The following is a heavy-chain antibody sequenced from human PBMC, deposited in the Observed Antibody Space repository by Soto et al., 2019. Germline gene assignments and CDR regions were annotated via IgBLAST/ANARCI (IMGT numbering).Heavy chain of an antibody. D-gene: IGHD2-21*02. Sequence: QVQLQQSGPGLVEPSQTLSLTCAVSGGSISSEYFHWTWIRQSPGKGLEWIGYIHYTGSIMYNPSVQSRLAMAVDTTKNQFSLQLTSVTAADTAVYFCAREDDGGDRDYYGLDVWGKGTTVTVSS. V-gene: IGHV4-30-4*08. J-gene: IGHJ6*04. CDR3: AREDDGGDRDYYGLDV. CDR1: GGSISSEYFH. CDR2: IHYTGSI.